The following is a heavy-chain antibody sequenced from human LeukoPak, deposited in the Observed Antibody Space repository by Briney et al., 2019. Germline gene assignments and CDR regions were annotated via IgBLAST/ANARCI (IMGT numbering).Heavy chain of an antibody. Sequence: ASVKLSYPPSGYTFTSYGISWVRQSPGQGLEWMGWISGYYGNTDSAQNLQGRVTMTRDTSTSTAYMELRSLTSDDTAVYYCARRGPLGGACRFDISGEGDLVTVSS. D-gene: IGHD3-16*01. CDR1: GYTFTSYG. CDR2: ISGYYGNT. V-gene: IGHV1-18*01. J-gene: IGHJ4*02. CDR3: ARRGPLGGACRFDI.